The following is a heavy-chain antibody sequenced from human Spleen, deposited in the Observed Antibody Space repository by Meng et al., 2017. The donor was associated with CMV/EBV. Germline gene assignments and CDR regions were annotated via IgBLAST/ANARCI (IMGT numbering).Heavy chain of an antibody. CDR2: IYFYNGNT. D-gene: IGHD4-11*01. CDR1: GGSMGSGTYH. V-gene: IGHV4-39*07. CDR3: ALTTDNWFDP. Sequence: SETLSLTCTVSGGSMGSGTYHWNWIRQPPGKGLEWIGSIYFYNGNTFYNPSLKSRVTISGDTSKNQFSLELNSLTAAGTAVYYCALTTDNWFDPWGQGTLVTVSS. J-gene: IGHJ5*02.